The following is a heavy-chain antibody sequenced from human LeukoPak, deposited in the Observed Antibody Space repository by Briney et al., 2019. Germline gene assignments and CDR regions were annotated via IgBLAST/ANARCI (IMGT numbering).Heavy chain of an antibody. J-gene: IGHJ5*02. CDR1: GYTFTSYD. V-gene: IGHV1-8*01. D-gene: IGHD3-22*01. Sequence: AASVKVSCKASGYTFTSYDINWVRQATGQGLEWMGWMNPNSGNTGYAQKFQGRVTMTRNTSISTAYMELSSLRSEDTAVYYCAREASPPGYYYDSSGYFNWFDPWGQGTLVTVSS. CDR2: MNPNSGNT. CDR3: AREASPPGYYYDSSGYFNWFDP.